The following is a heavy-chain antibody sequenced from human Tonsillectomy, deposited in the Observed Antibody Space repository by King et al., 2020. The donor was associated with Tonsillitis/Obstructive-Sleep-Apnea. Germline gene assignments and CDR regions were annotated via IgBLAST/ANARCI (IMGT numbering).Heavy chain of an antibody. J-gene: IGHJ4*02. D-gene: IGHD3-10*01. CDR2: IYWYDDD. V-gene: IGHV2-5*01. Sequence: TLKESGPTLVKPTQTLTLTCTFSGFSLSTSGVGVGWIRQPPGKALDWLALIYWYDDDRYSPSLKSRLTIAKDTAKNQVVLTMTNMDPVDTATYYCALSRSGSYNSWGQGTLVTVSS. CDR3: ALSRSGSYNS. CDR1: GFSLSTSGVG.